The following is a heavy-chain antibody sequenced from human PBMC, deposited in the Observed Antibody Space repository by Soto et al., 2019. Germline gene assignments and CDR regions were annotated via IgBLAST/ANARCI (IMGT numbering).Heavy chain of an antibody. CDR3: ARGYCSGGSCYGNWFDP. V-gene: IGHV5-51*01. J-gene: IGHJ5*02. Sequence: PGVSLKISCKGSGYSFTSYWIGWVRQMPGKGLEWMGIIYPGDSDTRYSPSFQGQVTISADKSISTAYLQWSSLKASDTAMYYCARGYCSGGSCYGNWFDPWGQGTLVTVSS. D-gene: IGHD2-15*01. CDR1: GYSFTSYW. CDR2: IYPGDSDT.